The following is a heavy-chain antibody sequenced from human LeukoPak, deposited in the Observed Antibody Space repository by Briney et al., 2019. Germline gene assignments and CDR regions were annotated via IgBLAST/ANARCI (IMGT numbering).Heavy chain of an antibody. CDR3: ARARYNWNYGRYFDY. J-gene: IGHJ4*02. CDR2: HYHTGRI. Sequence: SETLSLTCSVSGGSISGTSYCWGWIRQPPGKGPEWIGSHYHTGRIYHNPSLNSRVTISVDTSKNQFSLKLSSVTAADTAVYYCARARYNWNYGRYFDYWGQGTLVTVSS. CDR1: GGSISGTSYC. D-gene: IGHD1-7*01. V-gene: IGHV4-39*07.